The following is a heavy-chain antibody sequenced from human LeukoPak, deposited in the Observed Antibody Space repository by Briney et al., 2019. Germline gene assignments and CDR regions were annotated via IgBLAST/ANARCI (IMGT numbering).Heavy chain of an antibody. J-gene: IGHJ3*02. Sequence: GGSLRLSCAASGFTFSTHWMSWVRQAPGKGLEWVANMKQDGSDNYYVDSVKGRFTISRDNAKNSLYLQMNSLRAEDTAVYYCARACYYDSSGYCHDAFDIWGQGTMVTVSS. D-gene: IGHD3-22*01. CDR3: ARACYYDSSGYCHDAFDI. CDR1: GFTFSTHW. CDR2: MKQDGSDN. V-gene: IGHV3-7*01.